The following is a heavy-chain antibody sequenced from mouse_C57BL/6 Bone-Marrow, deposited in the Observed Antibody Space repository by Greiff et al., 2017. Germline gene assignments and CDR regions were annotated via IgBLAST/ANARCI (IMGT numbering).Heavy chain of an antibody. Sequence: QVQLQQSGAELARPGASVKMSCKASGYTFTSYTMHWVKQRPGQGLEWIGYINPSSGYTKYNQKFKDKATLTADKSSSTAYMQLSSLTSEDSAVXYCALIYYDYDGRNYYAMDYWGQGTSVTVSS. CDR3: ALIYYDYDGRNYYAMDY. CDR1: GYTFTSYT. CDR2: INPSSGYT. J-gene: IGHJ4*01. V-gene: IGHV1-4*01. D-gene: IGHD2-4*01.